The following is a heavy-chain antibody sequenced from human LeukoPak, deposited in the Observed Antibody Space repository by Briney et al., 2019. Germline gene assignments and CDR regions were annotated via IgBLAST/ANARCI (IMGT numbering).Heavy chain of an antibody. V-gene: IGHV3-23*01. D-gene: IGHD3-3*01. CDR2: ISGSGGST. CDR3: AKTGAITIFGVESSPYYYYGMDV. J-gene: IGHJ6*02. Sequence: GGSLRLSCAASGFIFSSYAMSWVRQAPGKGLEWVSAISGSGGSTYYADSVKGRFTISRDNSKYTLYLQMNSLRAEDTAVYYCAKTGAITIFGVESSPYYYYGMDVWGQGTTVTVSS. CDR1: GFIFSSYA.